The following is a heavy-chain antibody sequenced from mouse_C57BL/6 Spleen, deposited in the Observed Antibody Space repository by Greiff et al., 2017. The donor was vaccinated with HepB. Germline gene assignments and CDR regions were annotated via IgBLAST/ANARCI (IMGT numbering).Heavy chain of an antibody. CDR2: ISDGGSYT. Sequence: EVKLVESGGGLVKPGGSLKLSCAASGFTFSSYAMSWVRQTPEKRLEWVATISDGGSYTNYPDNVKGRFTISRDNAKNNLYLQMGHLKSEDTAMYYCAVGGSNYFYYAMDYWGQGTSVTVSS. J-gene: IGHJ4*01. V-gene: IGHV5-4*03. CDR1: GFTFSSYA. CDR3: AVGGSNYFYYAMDY. D-gene: IGHD2-5*01.